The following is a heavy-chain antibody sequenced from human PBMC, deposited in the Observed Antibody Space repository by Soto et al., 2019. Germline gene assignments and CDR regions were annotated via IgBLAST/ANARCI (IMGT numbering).Heavy chain of an antibody. Sequence: SETLSLTCAVSFGSISSTTYYWAWIRQPPGKGLEWVATIYYSGATYYNPSLKSRLTISIDTSKNQFSLRLSSVTAADTAMYYCARYYDTSNRPYFHHWGQGTRVT. CDR2: IYYSGAT. D-gene: IGHD3-22*01. CDR3: ARYYDTSNRPYFHH. CDR1: FGSISSTTYY. V-gene: IGHV4-39*01. J-gene: IGHJ1*01.